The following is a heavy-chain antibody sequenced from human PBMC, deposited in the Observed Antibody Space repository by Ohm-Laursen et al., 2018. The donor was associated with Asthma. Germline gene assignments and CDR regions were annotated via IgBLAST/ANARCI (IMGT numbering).Heavy chain of an antibody. J-gene: IGHJ4*02. Sequence: SLRLSCSASGFTFSHYSMNWVRQAPGKGLEWVTLISYDGSNRYYADSVKGRFTVSRDNSKNTLYLEMNSLRAEDTAMYYCARERSYSGSLAYWGQGTLVTVSS. V-gene: IGHV3-30*03. D-gene: IGHD6-13*01. CDR3: ARERSYSGSLAY. CDR1: GFTFSHYS. CDR2: ISYDGSNR.